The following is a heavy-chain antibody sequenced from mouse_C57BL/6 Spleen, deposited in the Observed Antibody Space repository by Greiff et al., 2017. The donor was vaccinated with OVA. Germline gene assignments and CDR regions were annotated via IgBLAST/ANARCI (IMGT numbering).Heavy chain of an antibody. Sequence: EVQVVESEGGLVQPGSSMKLSCTASGFTFSDYYMAWVRQVPEKGLEWVANINYDGSSTYYLDSLKSRFIISRDNAKNILYLQMSSLKSEDTATYYCARGFYDGYYDYFDYWGQGTTLTVSS. J-gene: IGHJ2*01. V-gene: IGHV5-16*01. D-gene: IGHD2-3*01. CDR1: GFTFSDYY. CDR2: INYDGSST. CDR3: ARGFYDGYYDYFDY.